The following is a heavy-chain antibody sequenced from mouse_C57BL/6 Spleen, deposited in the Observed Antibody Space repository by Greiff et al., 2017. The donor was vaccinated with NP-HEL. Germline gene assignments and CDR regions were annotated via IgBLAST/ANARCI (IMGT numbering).Heavy chain of an antibody. CDR2: ISSGSSTI. V-gene: IGHV5-17*01. CDR3: ARPDYYGSRYFDY. CDR1: GFTFSDYG. J-gene: IGHJ2*01. D-gene: IGHD1-1*01. Sequence: EVQGVESGGGLVKPGGSLKLSCAASGFTFSDYGMHWVRQAPEKGLEWVAYISSGSSTIYYADTVKGRFTISRDNAKNTLFRQMTSLRSEDTAMYYCARPDYYGSRYFDYWGQGTTLTVSS.